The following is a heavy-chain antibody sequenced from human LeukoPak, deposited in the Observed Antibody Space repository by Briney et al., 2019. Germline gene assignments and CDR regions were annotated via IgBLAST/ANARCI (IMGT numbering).Heavy chain of an antibody. CDR1: GFTFSSYE. J-gene: IGHJ6*03. CDR3: ARDTTGVYYYYMDV. V-gene: IGHV3-48*03. Sequence: QSGGSLRLSCAASGFTFSSYEMNWVRQAPGKGLEWVSYISSSGSTIYYADSVKGRFTISRDNAKNSLYLQMNSLRAEDTAVYYCARDTTGVYYYYMDVWGKGTTVTVSS. D-gene: IGHD4-23*01. CDR2: ISSSGSTI.